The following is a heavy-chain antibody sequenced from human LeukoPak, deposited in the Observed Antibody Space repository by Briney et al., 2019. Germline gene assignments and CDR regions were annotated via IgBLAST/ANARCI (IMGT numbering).Heavy chain of an antibody. V-gene: IGHV3-48*03. Sequence: GGSLRLSCATSGFAFSTYDINWVRQAPGKGLEWLSYISTTGVIHYADSVKGRITISRDNANNTLYLHMNSLRGEDTAVYYCAREMATGVDAFDMWGQGTMVTVFS. CDR2: ISTTGVI. D-gene: IGHD5-24*01. J-gene: IGHJ3*02. CDR3: AREMATGVDAFDM. CDR1: GFAFSTYD.